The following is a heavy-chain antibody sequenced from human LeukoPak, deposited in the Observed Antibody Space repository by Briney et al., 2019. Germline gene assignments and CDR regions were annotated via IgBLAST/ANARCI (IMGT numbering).Heavy chain of an antibody. D-gene: IGHD6-6*01. Sequence: SETLSLTCAVYGGSFSGYYWSWIRQPPGKGLEWIGEINHSGSTNYNPSLKSRVTISVDTSKNQFSLKLSSATAADTAVYYCARDSRGYSSSSYFDLWGRGTLVSVSS. J-gene: IGHJ2*01. CDR3: ARDSRGYSSSSYFDL. CDR2: INHSGST. V-gene: IGHV4-34*01. CDR1: GGSFSGYY.